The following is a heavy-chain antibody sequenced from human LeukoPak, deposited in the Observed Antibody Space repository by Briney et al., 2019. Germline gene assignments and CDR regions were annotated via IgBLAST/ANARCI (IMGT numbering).Heavy chain of an antibody. J-gene: IGHJ5*02. V-gene: IGHV1-18*01. D-gene: IGHD2-8*01. CDR1: GYAFTSYG. CDR3: ARDSIVLMVYAMPNWFDP. Sequence: ASVKVSCKASGYAFTSYGISWVRQAPGQGLEWMGWISAYNGNTNYAQKLQGRVTMTTDTSTSTAYMELRSLRSDDTAVYYCARDSIVLMVYAMPNWFDPWGQGTLVTVSS. CDR2: ISAYNGNT.